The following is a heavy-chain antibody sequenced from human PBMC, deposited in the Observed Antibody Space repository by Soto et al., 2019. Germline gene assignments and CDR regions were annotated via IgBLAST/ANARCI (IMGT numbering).Heavy chain of an antibody. CDR1: GGSFSGYY. V-gene: IGHV4-34*01. J-gene: IGHJ4*02. D-gene: IGHD4-17*01. Sequence: SETLSLTCAVYGGSFSGYYWIWIRQPPGKGLEWIGEINHSGSTNYNPSLKSRVTISVDTSKNQFSLKLSSVTAADTAVYYCARGSTVTTDWGQGTLVTVSS. CDR2: INHSGST. CDR3: ARGSTVTTD.